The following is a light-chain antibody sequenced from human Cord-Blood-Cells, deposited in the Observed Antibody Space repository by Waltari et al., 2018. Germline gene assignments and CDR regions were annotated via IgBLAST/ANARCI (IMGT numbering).Light chain of an antibody. CDR3: SSYTSSSTYVV. CDR2: DAS. V-gene: IGLV2-14*01. J-gene: IGLJ2*01. CDR1: STTHSGHSY. Sequence: SALPLTASVPASPGPSLAISFTSTSTTHSGHSYVSWYQQHPGKAPKLMIYDASNRPSGVSNRFAGSKSGNTASLTISGLQAEDEADYYCSSYTSSSTYVVFGGGTKLTVL.